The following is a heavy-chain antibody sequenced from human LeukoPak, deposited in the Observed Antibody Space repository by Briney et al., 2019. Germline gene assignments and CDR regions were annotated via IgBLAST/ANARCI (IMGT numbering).Heavy chain of an antibody. CDR3: ARIYYYGSGSPNPPDY. CDR1: GGSISSSSYY. V-gene: IGHV4-39*07. J-gene: IGHJ4*02. CDR2: IYYSGST. D-gene: IGHD3-10*01. Sequence: PSETLSLTRTVSGGSISSSSYYWGWIRQPPGTGLEWIGSIYYSGSTYYNPSLKSRVTISVDTSKNQFSLKLSSVTAADTAVYYCARIYYYGSGSPNPPDYWGQGTLVTVSS.